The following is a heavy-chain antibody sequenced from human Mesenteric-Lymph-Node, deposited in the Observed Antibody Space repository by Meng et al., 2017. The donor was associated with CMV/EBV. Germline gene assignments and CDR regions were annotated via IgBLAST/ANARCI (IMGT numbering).Heavy chain of an antibody. CDR3: ARALGYCSSTSCYYYYGMDV. CDR1: GGSISSYY. J-gene: IGHJ6*02. CDR2: VSYSGNT. Sequence: SETLSLTCTVSGGSISSYYWSWIRQPPGKGLEWIGYVSYSGNTNYNPSLKSRVTISVDTSKNQFSLKLSSVTAADTAVYYCARALGYCSSTSCYYYYGMDVWGQGTTVTVSS. D-gene: IGHD2-2*01. V-gene: IGHV4-59*01.